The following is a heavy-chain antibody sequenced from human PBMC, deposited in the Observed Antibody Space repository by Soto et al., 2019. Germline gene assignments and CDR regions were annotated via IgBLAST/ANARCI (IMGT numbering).Heavy chain of an antibody. CDR3: ARIASAGRGWDV. V-gene: IGHV3-7*01. D-gene: IGHD6-13*01. CDR2: IKQDGSEK. CDR1: GFTFSNYW. J-gene: IGHJ6*02. Sequence: EVQLVESGGGLVQPGGSLRLSCAASGFTFSNYWMSWVRQAPGKGLEWVGNIKQDGSEKNYVGSVKGRFTISRDNAKNSLFLQMNSLRAEDTAVYYCARIASAGRGWDVWGQGTTVIVSS.